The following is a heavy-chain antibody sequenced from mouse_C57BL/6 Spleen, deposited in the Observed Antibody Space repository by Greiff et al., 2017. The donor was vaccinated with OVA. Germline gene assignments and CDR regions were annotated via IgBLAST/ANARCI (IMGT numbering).Heavy chain of an antibody. D-gene: IGHD3-2*02. CDR2: IYPSDSET. J-gene: IGHJ2*01. CDR3: ARARSQASIDY. V-gene: IGHV1-61*01. CDR1: GYTFTSYW. Sequence: QVQLQQPGAELVRPGSSVKLSCKASGYTFTSYWMDWVKQRPGQGLEWIGNIYPSDSETHYNQKFKDKATLTVNKSSSTAYMQLSSLTSEDSAVYYCARARSQASIDYWGQGTTLTVSS.